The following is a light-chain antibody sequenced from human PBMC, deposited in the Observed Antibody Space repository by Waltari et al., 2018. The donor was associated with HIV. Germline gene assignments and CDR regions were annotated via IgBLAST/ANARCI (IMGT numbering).Light chain of an antibody. V-gene: IGKV3-15*01. Sequence: DIVMTQSPVTLSVSPRDRATLSCRPSQLTSSHLTWYQHKPGQTPRLLIDGGSNRASGITARVSGSGSGTEFTLTIRKLQSEDFAVYYWQQYNDWTPVTFGQGTRLEIK. J-gene: IGKJ5*01. CDR3: QQYNDWTPVT. CDR1: QLTSSH. CDR2: GGS.